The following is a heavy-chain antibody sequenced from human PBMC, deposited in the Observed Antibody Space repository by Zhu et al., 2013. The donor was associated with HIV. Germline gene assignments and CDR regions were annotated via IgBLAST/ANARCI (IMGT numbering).Heavy chain of an antibody. D-gene: IGHD3-10*01. V-gene: IGHV1-46*01. CDR3: ARARGEGTRYYYYGMDV. Sequence: QVQLVQSGAEVKKPGASVKVSCKASGYTFTSYYMHWVRQAPGQGLEWMGIINPSGGSTSYAQKFQGRVTMTRDTSTSTVYMELSSLRSEDTAVYYCARARGEGTRYYYYGMDVWGQGTTVTVSS. J-gene: IGHJ6*02. CDR1: GYTFTSYY. CDR2: INPSGGST.